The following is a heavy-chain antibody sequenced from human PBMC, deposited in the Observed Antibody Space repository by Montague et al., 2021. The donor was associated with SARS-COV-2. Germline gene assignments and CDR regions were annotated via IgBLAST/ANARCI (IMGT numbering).Heavy chain of an antibody. Sequence: SETLSLTCAVYGGSLSGYYWSWIRQFPGKGLEWIGEIVHTGTTKYNPSLESRVTMSIDTSKKQFSLNLTSMTAADTAFYYCARTFDVFKHDNWGQGTLVAVSS. D-gene: IGHD3-10*02. CDR1: GGSLSGYY. V-gene: IGHV4-34*12. CDR3: ARTFDVFKHDN. J-gene: IGHJ4*02. CDR2: IVHTGTT.